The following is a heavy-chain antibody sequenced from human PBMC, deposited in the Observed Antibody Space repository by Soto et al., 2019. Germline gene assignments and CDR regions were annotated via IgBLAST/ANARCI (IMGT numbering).Heavy chain of an antibody. CDR3: ARDRCGGDCYSIYYYGMDV. D-gene: IGHD2-21*02. J-gene: IGHJ6*02. CDR1: GYTFTSYG. CDR2: ISAYNGNT. V-gene: IGHV1-18*01. Sequence: ASVKVSCKASGYTFTSYGISWVRQAPGQGLEWMGWISAYNGNTNYAQKLQGRATMTTDTSTSTAYMELRSLRSDDTAVYYCARDRCGGDCYSIYYYGMDVWGQGTTVTVSS.